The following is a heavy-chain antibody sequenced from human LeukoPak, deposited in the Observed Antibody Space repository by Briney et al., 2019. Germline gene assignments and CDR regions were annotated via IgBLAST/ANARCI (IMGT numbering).Heavy chain of an antibody. D-gene: IGHD6-13*01. Sequence: QPGGSLRLSCAASRFIFISYAMHWVRQAPGKGLEWVAVISYDGSNKYYADSVKGRFTISRDNSKNTLYLQMNSLTAEDTAVYYCARDPNPRAVVGTGIDYWGQGTLVTVSS. V-gene: IGHV3-30-3*01. CDR3: ARDPNPRAVVGTGIDY. CDR2: ISYDGSNK. CDR1: RFIFISYA. J-gene: IGHJ4*02.